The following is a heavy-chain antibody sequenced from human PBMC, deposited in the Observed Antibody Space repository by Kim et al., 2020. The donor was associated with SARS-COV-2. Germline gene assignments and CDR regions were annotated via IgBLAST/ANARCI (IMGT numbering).Heavy chain of an antibody. D-gene: IGHD2-8*01. CDR1: GYTFTDYF. J-gene: IGHJ6*02. V-gene: IGHV1-2*02. Sequence: ASVKVSCKASGYTFTDYFLHWVRQAPGQGLESMGWINPNSGATNSAQNFQGRVTMTRDTSISTAYMELRSLRSDDTAMYYCAREDCYNGLSPAHGLDVCGQATTVTVSS. CDR3: AREDCYNGLSPAHGLDV. CDR2: INPNSGAT.